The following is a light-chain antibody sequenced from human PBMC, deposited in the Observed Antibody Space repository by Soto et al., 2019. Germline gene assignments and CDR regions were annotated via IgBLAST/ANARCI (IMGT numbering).Light chain of an antibody. CDR3: ASWDDSLTGFV. V-gene: IGLV1-47*01. Sequence: QSVLTQPPSASGTPGQRVTISCSGTTSNIGHNYVCWYQQLPGSTPKLLILRSDQRPSGVPDRFSGSKSGTPASLTIGGLRSAYYADYYCASWDDSLTGFVFGTGTKLTVL. CDR1: TSNIGHNY. CDR2: RSD. J-gene: IGLJ1*01.